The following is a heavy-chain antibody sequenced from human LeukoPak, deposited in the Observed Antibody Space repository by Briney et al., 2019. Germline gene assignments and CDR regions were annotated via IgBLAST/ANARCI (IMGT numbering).Heavy chain of an antibody. V-gene: IGHV4-4*02. J-gene: IGHJ3*02. CDR1: GGSISSSNW. CDR2: IYHSGST. Sequence: PSETLSLTCAVSGGSISSSNWWSWVRQPPGKGLEWIGEIYHSGSTNYNPSLKSRVTKSVDKSKNQFSLKLSSVTAADTAVNYCARAHASGYFDFFDIWGQGKMVPVSS. D-gene: IGHD3-22*01. CDR3: ARAHASGYFDFFDI.